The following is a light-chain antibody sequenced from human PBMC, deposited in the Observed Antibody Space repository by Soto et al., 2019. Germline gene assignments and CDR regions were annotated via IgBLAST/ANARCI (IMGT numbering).Light chain of an antibody. V-gene: IGLV2-14*01. CDR1: SSDVGGYNY. CDR2: DVS. J-gene: IGLJ1*01. Sequence: LAQPASVSGSLGQSITISCTGSSSDVGGYNYVSWYQQHPGKAPKLMIYDVSNRPSGVSNRFSGSKSGNTASLTISGLQAEDEADYYCSSYTSTGTILFGTGTKVTVL. CDR3: SSYTSTGTIL.